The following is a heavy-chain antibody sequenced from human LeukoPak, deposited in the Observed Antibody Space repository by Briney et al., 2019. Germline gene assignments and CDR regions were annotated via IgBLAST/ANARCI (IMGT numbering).Heavy chain of an antibody. Sequence: PSETLSLTCAVYGGSFSGYYWSWIRQPPGKGLEWIGEINHSGSTNYNPSLKSRVTISVDTSKNQFSLKLSSVTAADTAVYYCAKGLRGNRRYMGNDQNYYYSYMDFGGKGTTVTVSS. V-gene: IGHV4-34*01. CDR1: GGSFSGYY. J-gene: IGHJ6*03. CDR3: AKGLRGNRRYMGNDQNYYYSYMDF. CDR2: INHSGST. D-gene: IGHD1-1*01.